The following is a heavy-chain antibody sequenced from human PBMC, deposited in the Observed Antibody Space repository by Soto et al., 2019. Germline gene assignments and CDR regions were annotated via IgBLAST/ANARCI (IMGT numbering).Heavy chain of an antibody. V-gene: IGHV3-33*01. CDR1: GFTFSSYG. Sequence: GGSLRLSCAASGFTFSSYGMHWVRQAPGKGLEWVAVIWYDGSNKYYADSVKGRFTISRDNSKNTLYLQMNSLRAEDTAVYYCARGSTTGTIFGVVIKSPHLPLDYWGQGTLVTVSS. J-gene: IGHJ4*02. D-gene: IGHD3-3*01. CDR2: IWYDGSNK. CDR3: ARGSTTGTIFGVVIKSPHLPLDY.